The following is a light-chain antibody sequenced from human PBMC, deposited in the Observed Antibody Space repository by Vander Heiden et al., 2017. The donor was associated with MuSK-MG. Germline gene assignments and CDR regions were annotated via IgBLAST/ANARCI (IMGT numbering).Light chain of an antibody. CDR2: GTS. Sequence: EIVLTQSPGTLSLSPGESATLSCRASQTVDSTYSAWYQQKPGQAPRLLIYGTSNRAAGIPDRFSGSGSGTDFTLTISRLEPEDFAVYYCQQYGSSPWTFGQGTEVEMK. J-gene: IGKJ1*01. CDR3: QQYGSSPWT. V-gene: IGKV3-20*01. CDR1: QTVDSTY.